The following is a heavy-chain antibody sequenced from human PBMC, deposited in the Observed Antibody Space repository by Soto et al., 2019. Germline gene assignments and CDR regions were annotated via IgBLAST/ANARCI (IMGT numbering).Heavy chain of an antibody. CDR3: ASRERGYCRGGSCSGWGYYYYYMDV. V-gene: IGHV4-34*01. J-gene: IGHJ6*03. D-gene: IGHD2-15*01. Sequence: QVQLQQWGAGLLKPSETLSLTCAVYGGSFSGYYWSWIRQPPGKGLEWIGEINHSGSTNYNPSLKSRVTISVDTSKNQFSLKLSSVTAADTAVYYCASRERGYCRGGSCSGWGYYYYYMDVWGKGTTVTVSS. CDR2: INHSGST. CDR1: GGSFSGYY.